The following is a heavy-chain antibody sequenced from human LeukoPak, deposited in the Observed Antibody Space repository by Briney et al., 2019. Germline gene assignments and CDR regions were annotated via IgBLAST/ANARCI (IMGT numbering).Heavy chain of an antibody. V-gene: IGHV3-30*18. Sequence: PGGSLRLSCAASGFTFSSYGMHWVRQAPGKGLERVAVISYDGSNKYYADSVKGRFTISRDNSKNTLYLQMNSLRAEDTAVYYCAKDGFLGDGYYFDYWGQGTLVTVSS. CDR1: GFTFSSYG. D-gene: IGHD3-3*01. J-gene: IGHJ4*02. CDR3: AKDGFLGDGYYFDY. CDR2: ISYDGSNK.